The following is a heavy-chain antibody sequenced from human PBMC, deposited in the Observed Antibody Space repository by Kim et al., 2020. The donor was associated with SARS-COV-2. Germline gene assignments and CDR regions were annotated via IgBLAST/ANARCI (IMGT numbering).Heavy chain of an antibody. V-gene: IGHV3-23*01. D-gene: IGHD3-22*01. J-gene: IGHJ4*01. CDR3: AKGDSSGYYPSWYFDY. Sequence: DSGKGRFTISRDNSKNTLYLQMTRLSGEDTAVYYCAKGDSSGYYPSWYFDYWGQGTLVTVSS.